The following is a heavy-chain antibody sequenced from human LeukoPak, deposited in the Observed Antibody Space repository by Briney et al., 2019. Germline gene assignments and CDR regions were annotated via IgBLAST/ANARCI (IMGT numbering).Heavy chain of an antibody. V-gene: IGHV1-69*04. J-gene: IGHJ4*02. D-gene: IGHD5-18*01. CDR3: ARAIGEYSYGYYY. CDR1: GGTFSSYA. Sequence: SVKVSCKASGGTFSSYAISWVRQAPGQGLEWMGRIIPILGIANYAQKFQGRVTITADKSTSTAYMELSSLRAEDTAVYYCARAIGEYSYGYYYWGQGTLVTVSS. CDR2: IIPILGIA.